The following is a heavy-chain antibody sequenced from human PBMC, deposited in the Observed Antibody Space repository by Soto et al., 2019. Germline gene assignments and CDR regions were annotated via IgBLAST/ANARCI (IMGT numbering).Heavy chain of an antibody. V-gene: IGHV4-34*01. Sequence: SETLSLTCAVYGGSFSGYYWSWIRQPPGKGLEWIGEINHSGSTNYNPSLKSRVTISVDTSKNQFSLKLSSVTAADTAVYYCARGLIGYCSGGSCPPDYWGQGTLVTVSS. CDR3: ARGLIGYCSGGSCPPDY. CDR2: INHSGST. D-gene: IGHD2-15*01. J-gene: IGHJ4*02. CDR1: GGSFSGYY.